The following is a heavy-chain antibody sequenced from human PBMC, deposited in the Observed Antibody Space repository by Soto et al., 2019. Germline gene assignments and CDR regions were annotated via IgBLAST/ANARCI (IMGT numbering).Heavy chain of an antibody. CDR1: GYTFTSHG. V-gene: IGHV1-18*01. CDR2: ISTYNGNT. J-gene: IGHJ6*02. D-gene: IGHD3-3*01. CDR3: ARERIFGVRQKLYYYYGMDV. Sequence: ASVKVSCKASGYTFTSHGISWVRQAPRQGPEWMGWISTYNGNTNYAQKFQDRVTMTTDTSTSTAYMELRSLRSDDTAVYYCARERIFGVRQKLYYYYGMDVWGQGTTVTVSS.